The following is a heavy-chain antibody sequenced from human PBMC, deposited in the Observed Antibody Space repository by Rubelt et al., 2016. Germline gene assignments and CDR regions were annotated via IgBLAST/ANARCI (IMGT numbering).Heavy chain of an antibody. D-gene: IGHD1-26*01. CDR1: GYTFINYG. CDR2: ISAYNGNT. J-gene: IGHJ4*02. CDR3: AREGSYSGTYYFAY. V-gene: IGHV1-18*01. Sequence: QVQLVQSGAEVKKPGASVKVSCKASGYTFINYGISWVRQAPGQGLEWMGWISAYNGNTNYAQKVQGRVTMTTDTSTTTAYMELRSLRSDDTAVYYCAREGSYSGTYYFAYWGQGTLVTVSS.